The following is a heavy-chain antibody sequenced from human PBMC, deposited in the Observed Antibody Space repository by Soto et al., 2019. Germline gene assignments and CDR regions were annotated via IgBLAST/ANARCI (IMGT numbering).Heavy chain of an antibody. J-gene: IGHJ6*02. CDR3: TGDLEDCSGGSCYSTGDNYYYYYGMDV. D-gene: IGHD2-15*01. CDR2: IKSKTDGGTT. V-gene: IGHV3-15*07. CDR1: GFTFSNAW. Sequence: GGSLRLSCAASGFTFSNAWMNWVRQAPGKGLEWVGRIKSKTDGGTTDYAAPVKGRFTISRDDSKNTPYLQMNSLKTEDTAVYYCTGDLEDCSGGSCYSTGDNYYYYYGMDVWGQGTTVTVSS.